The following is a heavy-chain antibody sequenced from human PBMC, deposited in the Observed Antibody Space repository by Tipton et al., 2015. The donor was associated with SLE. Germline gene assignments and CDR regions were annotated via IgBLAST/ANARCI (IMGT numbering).Heavy chain of an antibody. CDR2: IYYSGST. J-gene: IGHJ3*02. Sequence: TLSLTCTVSGGSTSSSSYYWGWLRQPPGMGLAWIGGIYYSGSTYYNPSLKSRVTISVDTSKNRFSLKLSSVTASDTAVYFCAGAAWDYDSSGSGAFDIWGQGTMVTVSS. D-gene: IGHD3-22*01. CDR3: AGAAWDYDSSGSGAFDI. CDR1: GGSTSSSSYY. V-gene: IGHV4-39*07.